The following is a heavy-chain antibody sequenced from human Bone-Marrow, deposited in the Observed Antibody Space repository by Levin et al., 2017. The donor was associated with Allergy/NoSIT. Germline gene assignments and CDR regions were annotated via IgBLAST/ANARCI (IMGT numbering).Heavy chain of an antibody. D-gene: IGHD4-17*01. Sequence: GGSLRLSCAASGFTFSSYAMSWVRQAPGKGLEWVSAISGSGGSTYYADSVKGRFTISRDNSKNTLYLQMNSLRAEDTAVYYCAKAPTPRSTVTEPYNWFDPWGQGTLVTVSS. J-gene: IGHJ5*02. CDR2: ISGSGGST. CDR3: AKAPTPRSTVTEPYNWFDP. V-gene: IGHV3-23*01. CDR1: GFTFSSYA.